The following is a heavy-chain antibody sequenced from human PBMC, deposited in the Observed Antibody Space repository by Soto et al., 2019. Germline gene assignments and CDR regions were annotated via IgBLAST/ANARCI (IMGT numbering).Heavy chain of an antibody. J-gene: IGHJ4*02. CDR1: GFTFTSSA. Sequence: QMQLVQSGPEVKKPGTSVKVSCKASGFTFTSSAVQWVRQARGQRLEWIGWIVVGSGNTNYAQKFQERVTITRDMSTSTAYMELSSLRSEDTAVYYCAAVVYDYVWGSYRYTDYYFDYWGQGTLVTVSS. D-gene: IGHD3-16*02. CDR3: AAVVYDYVWGSYRYTDYYFDY. CDR2: IVVGSGNT. V-gene: IGHV1-58*01.